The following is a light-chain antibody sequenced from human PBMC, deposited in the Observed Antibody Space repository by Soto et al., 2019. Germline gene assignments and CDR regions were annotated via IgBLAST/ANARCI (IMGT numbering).Light chain of an antibody. V-gene: IGKV1-39*01. CDR3: QQSYSTPLT. Sequence: DIQMTQSPYSLSASVGDRVTITCRASQSISTYLNWYQQKPGKAPNLLIYAASTLQSGVPSRFSGSGSGTDFTLTISGLQPDDFATYDCQQSYSTPLTFGGGTKVEIK. CDR2: AAS. CDR1: QSISTY. J-gene: IGKJ4*01.